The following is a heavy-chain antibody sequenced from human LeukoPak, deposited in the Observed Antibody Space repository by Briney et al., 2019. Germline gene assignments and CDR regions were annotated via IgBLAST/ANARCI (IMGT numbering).Heavy chain of an antibody. Sequence: GGSLRLSCAASGFTFSRYSMNWVRQAPGKGLEWVSYISSSSSTIYYADSVKGRFTISRDNAKNSLYLQMNSLRAEDTAVYYCARDLPNYYDSSGYDYWGQGTLVTVSS. V-gene: IGHV3-48*01. CDR3: ARDLPNYYDSSGYDY. CDR2: ISSSSSTI. CDR1: GFTFSRYS. D-gene: IGHD3-22*01. J-gene: IGHJ4*02.